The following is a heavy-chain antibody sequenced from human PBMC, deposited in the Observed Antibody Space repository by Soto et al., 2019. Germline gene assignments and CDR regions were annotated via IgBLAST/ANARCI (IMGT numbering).Heavy chain of an antibody. Sequence: PGGSLRLSCAASGFTFSSYSMNWVRQAPGKGLEWVSYISSSSSTIYYADSVKGRFTISRDNAKNSLYLQMNSLRDEDTAVYYCAREYCSSTSCPYGMDVWGQGTTVTVSS. CDR3: AREYCSSTSCPYGMDV. CDR1: GFTFSSYS. J-gene: IGHJ6*02. CDR2: ISSSSSTI. D-gene: IGHD2-2*01. V-gene: IGHV3-48*02.